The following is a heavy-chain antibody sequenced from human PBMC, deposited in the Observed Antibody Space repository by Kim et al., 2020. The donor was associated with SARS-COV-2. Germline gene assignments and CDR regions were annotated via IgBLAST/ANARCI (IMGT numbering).Heavy chain of an antibody. CDR2: ISGSGGST. D-gene: IGHD2-21*02. CDR1: GFTFSSYA. J-gene: IGHJ4*02. V-gene: IGHV3-23*01. Sequence: GGSLRLSCAASGFTFSSYAMSWVRQAPGKGLEWVSAISGSGGSTYYADSVKGRFTISRDNSKNTLYLQMNSLRAEDTAVYYCAKLPRVEALDPAGRKGKRGVTYYFDYWGQGTLVTVSS. CDR3: AKLPRVEALDPAGRKGKRGVTYYFDY.